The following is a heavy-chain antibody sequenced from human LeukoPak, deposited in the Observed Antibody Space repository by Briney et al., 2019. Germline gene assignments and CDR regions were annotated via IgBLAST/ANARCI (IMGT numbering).Heavy chain of an antibody. CDR1: GFTFDDYA. V-gene: IGHV3-43D*03. CDR3: AKGVGGGWDRYYYYYYGMDV. J-gene: IGHJ6*02. Sequence: GGSLRLSCAASGFTFDDYAMHWVRQAPGKGLEWVSLISWDGGSTYYADSVKGRFTISRDNSKNSLYLQMNSLRAEDTALYYCAKGVGGGWDRYYYYYYGMDVWGQGTTVTVSS. D-gene: IGHD3-16*01. CDR2: ISWDGGST.